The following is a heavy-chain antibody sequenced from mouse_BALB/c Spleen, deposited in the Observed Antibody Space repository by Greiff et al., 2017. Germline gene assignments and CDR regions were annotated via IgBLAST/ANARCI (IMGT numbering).Heavy chain of an antibody. CDR2: ISSGGSYT. CDR3: ANYGSSYGTY. J-gene: IGHJ3*01. CDR1: GFTFSSYA. V-gene: IGHV5-9-3*01. Sequence: EVKVVESGGGLVKPGGSLKLSCAASGFTFSSYAMSWVRQTPEKRLEWVATISSGGSYTYYPDSVKGRFTISRDNAKNTLYLQMSSLRSEDTAMYYCANYGSSYGTYWGQGTLVTVSA. D-gene: IGHD1-1*01.